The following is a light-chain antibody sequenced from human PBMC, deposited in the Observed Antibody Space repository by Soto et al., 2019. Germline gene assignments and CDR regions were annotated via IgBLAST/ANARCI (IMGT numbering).Light chain of an antibody. CDR2: GVT. Sequence: QSVLTQPPSASGSPGESVTVSCTGASSDVGRYDYVSWYQQHPGKAPKLLIYGVTKRPSGVPDRFSGSKSGNTASLTVSGLQADDEAYYYCSSYAGSNTLVFGTGTKVTVL. CDR1: SSDVGRYDY. CDR3: SSYAGSNTLV. J-gene: IGLJ1*01. V-gene: IGLV2-8*01.